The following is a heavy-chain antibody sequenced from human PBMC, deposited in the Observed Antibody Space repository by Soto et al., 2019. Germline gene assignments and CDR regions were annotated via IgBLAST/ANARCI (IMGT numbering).Heavy chain of an antibody. D-gene: IGHD3-3*01. J-gene: IGHJ4*02. Sequence: PSETLSLTCTVSGGSISSSSYYWGWIRQPPGKGLEWIGSIYYSGSTYYNPSLKSRVTISVDTSKNQFSLKLSSVTAADTAVYYCARHNTIFGVVIVELDYWGQGTLVTVSS. CDR1: GGSISSSSYY. CDR3: ARHNTIFGVVIVELDY. V-gene: IGHV4-39*01. CDR2: IYYSGST.